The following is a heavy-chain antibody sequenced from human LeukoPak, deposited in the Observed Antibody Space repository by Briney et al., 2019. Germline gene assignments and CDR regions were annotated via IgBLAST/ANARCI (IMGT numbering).Heavy chain of an antibody. CDR1: GFTFSSYG. Sequence: GGSLRLSCAASGFTFSSYGMHWVRQAPGKGLEWVAVISYDGSNKYYADSVKGRFSISRDNAKSTLYLQMNSLRAEDTAVYYCGRDLGGRSGYWGQGTLVTVSS. J-gene: IGHJ4*02. V-gene: IGHV3-30*03. CDR2: ISYDGSNK. CDR3: GRDLGGRSGY. D-gene: IGHD1-26*01.